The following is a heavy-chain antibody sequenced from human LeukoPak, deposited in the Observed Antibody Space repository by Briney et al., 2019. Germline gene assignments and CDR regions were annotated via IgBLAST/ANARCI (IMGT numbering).Heavy chain of an antibody. CDR2: ISYDGSNK. V-gene: IGHV3-30*04. J-gene: IGHJ4*02. CDR1: GFTFSSYA. Sequence: GGSLRLSCAASGFTFSSYAMHWVRQAPGKGLEWVAVISYDGSNKYYADSVKGRFTISRDNSKNTLYLQMNSLRAEDTAVYYCAREFGDPGDYWGQGTLVTVSS. CDR3: AREFGDPGDY. D-gene: IGHD4-17*01.